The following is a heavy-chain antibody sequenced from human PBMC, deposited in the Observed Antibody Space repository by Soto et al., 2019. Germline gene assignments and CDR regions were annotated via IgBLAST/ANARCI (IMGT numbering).Heavy chain of an antibody. Sequence: CFLRLSCSASGFPFSSYAMSWVRQAPGKGLEWVSAISGSGGSTYYADSVKGRFTISRDNSKNTLYLQMNSLRAEDTAVYYCAKESFGIGYNSPSCLDDSCQGPLV. V-gene: IGHV3-23*01. D-gene: IGHD5-18*01. CDR1: GFPFSSYA. CDR3: AKESFGIGYNSPSCLDD. J-gene: IGHJ4*02. CDR2: ISGSGGST.